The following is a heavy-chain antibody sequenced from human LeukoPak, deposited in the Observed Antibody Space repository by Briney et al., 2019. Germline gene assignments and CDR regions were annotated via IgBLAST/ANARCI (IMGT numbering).Heavy chain of an antibody. CDR3: ARLCQQTYYYDSSGYCPFHY. J-gene: IGHJ4*02. Sequence: GGSLRLSCAASGFTFSSYWMSWVRQAPRKGLEWVANIKQDGSEKYYVDSVKGRFTISRDNAKNSLYLQMNSLRAEDTAVYYCARLCQQTYYYDSSGYCPFHYWGQGTLVTVSS. D-gene: IGHD3-22*01. CDR2: IKQDGSEK. V-gene: IGHV3-7*01. CDR1: GFTFSSYW.